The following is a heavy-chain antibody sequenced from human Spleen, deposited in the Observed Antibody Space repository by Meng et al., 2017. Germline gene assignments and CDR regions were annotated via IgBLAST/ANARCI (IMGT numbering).Heavy chain of an antibody. CDR1: GFTFSSYA. J-gene: IGHJ4*02. CDR3: ARDRYSSGWYEPLDY. D-gene: IGHD6-19*01. Sequence: GESLKISCAASGFTFSSYAMHWVRQAPGKGLEWVAVISYDGSNKYYADSVKGRFTISRDNSMNTLYLQMNSLRAEDTAVYYCARDRYSSGWYEPLDYWGQGTLVTVSS. V-gene: IGHV3-30*04. CDR2: ISYDGSNK.